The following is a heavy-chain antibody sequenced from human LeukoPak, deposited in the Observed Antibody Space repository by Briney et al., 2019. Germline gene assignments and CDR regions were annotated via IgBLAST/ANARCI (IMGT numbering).Heavy chain of an antibody. CDR2: IWYDGSNK. CDR3: ARDPGDYYGSGSSDAFDI. D-gene: IGHD3-10*01. V-gene: IGHV3-33*01. CDR1: GFTSSSYG. Sequence: PGRSLRLSCAASGFTSSSYGMHWVRQAPGKGLEWVAVIWYDGSNKYYADSVKGRFTISRDNSKNTLYLQMNSLRAEDTAVYYCARDPGDYYGSGSSDAFDIWGQGTMVTVSS. J-gene: IGHJ3*02.